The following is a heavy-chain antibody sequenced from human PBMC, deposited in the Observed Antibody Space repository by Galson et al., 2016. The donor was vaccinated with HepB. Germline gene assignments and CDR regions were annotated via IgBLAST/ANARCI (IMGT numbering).Heavy chain of an antibody. CDR3: ARGPRRASGTLDS. Sequence: TLSLTCTVSDASISSDSYFWSWIRQPAGKGLECLGRIYTNGSANYRPSLKSRITMSLDTSKNQLSLMLSSVTAADTALYYCARGPRRASGTLDSWGQGTLVTVSS. D-gene: IGHD1/OR15-1a*01. CDR2: IYTNGSA. CDR1: DASISSDSYF. J-gene: IGHJ4*02. V-gene: IGHV4-61*02.